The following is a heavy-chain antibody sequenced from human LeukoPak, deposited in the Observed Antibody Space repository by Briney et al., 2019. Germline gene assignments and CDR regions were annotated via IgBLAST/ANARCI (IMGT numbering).Heavy chain of an antibody. V-gene: IGHV4-59*01. D-gene: IGHD3-10*01. CDR2: IYYSGNT. Sequence: SETLSLTCTVSGDSINNFYWSWIRQPPEGGLEYIGYIYYSGNTYYNPSLKSRLTISIDTSKSQFSMKLSSVTAADTAVYYCARLARLTLIRGVTGYHSLDVWGKGTKVTVSS. J-gene: IGHJ6*04. CDR3: ARLARLTLIRGVTGYHSLDV. CDR1: GDSINNFY.